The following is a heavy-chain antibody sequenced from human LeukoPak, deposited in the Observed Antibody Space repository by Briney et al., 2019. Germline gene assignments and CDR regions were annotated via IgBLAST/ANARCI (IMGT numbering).Heavy chain of an antibody. V-gene: IGHV4-34*01. CDR2: INHSGST. CDR3: ARASHRDNWNYDGWFDP. J-gene: IGHJ5*02. CDR1: GGSFSGYY. Sequence: SETLSLTCAVYGGSFSGYYWSWIRQPPGKGLEWIGEINHSGSTNYNPSLKSRVTISVDTSKNQFSLKLSSVTAADTAVYYCARASHRDNWNYDGWFDPWGQGTLVTVSS. D-gene: IGHD1-7*01.